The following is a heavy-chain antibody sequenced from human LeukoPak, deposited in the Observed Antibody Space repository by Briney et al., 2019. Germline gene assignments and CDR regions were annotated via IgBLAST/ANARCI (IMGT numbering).Heavy chain of an antibody. D-gene: IGHD6-19*01. CDR2: INHSGST. Sequence: SETLSLTCAVYGGSFSGYYWSWIRQPPGEGLEWIGEINHSGSTNYNPSLKSRVTISVDTSKNQSSLKLSSVTAADTAVYYCARTGYSSSHDAFDIWGQGTMVTVSS. V-gene: IGHV4-34*01. CDR1: GGSFSGYY. J-gene: IGHJ3*02. CDR3: ARTGYSSSHDAFDI.